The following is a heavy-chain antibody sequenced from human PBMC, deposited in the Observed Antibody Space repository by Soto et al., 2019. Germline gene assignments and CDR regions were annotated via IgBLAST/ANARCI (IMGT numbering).Heavy chain of an antibody. D-gene: IGHD6-13*01. CDR3: AKDRERDAWYEDY. V-gene: IGHV3-23*01. CDR2: IGASGAGT. Sequence: GGSLRLSCAASGFTFSSYAMSWVRQAPGKGLEWVSAIGASGAGTYYAEYVKGRFTISRDNSKNTLYLQMNSLRAEDTAVYYCAKDRERDAWYEDYWGQGTLVTVSS. CDR1: GFTFSSYA. J-gene: IGHJ4*02.